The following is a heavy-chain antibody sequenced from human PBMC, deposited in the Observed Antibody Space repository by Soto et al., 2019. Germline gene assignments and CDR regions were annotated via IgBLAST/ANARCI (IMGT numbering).Heavy chain of an antibody. CDR3: ARDMTRTVVPYFDF. CDR1: GGTFSNYV. V-gene: IGHV1-69*06. D-gene: IGHD1-7*01. Sequence: ASVKVSCKASGGTFSNYVVNWGRQAPGQGPEWMGRIIPISGAANYAQKFQGRVTITADKSTSTSYMELSSLRSEDTAVYYCARDMTRTVVPYFDFWGQGTLVTVSS. J-gene: IGHJ4*02. CDR2: IIPISGAA.